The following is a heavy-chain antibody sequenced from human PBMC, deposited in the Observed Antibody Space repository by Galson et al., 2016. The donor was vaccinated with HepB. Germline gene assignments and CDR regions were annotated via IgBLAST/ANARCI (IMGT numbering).Heavy chain of an antibody. Sequence: SLRLSCAASGFSFSLYAMHWVRQAPGKGLEWVSIISYHGTNKYYADSVEGRFTISRDNSKNTLYLQMNSLRSEDTAVYYCARDRGQLYLRDAFDIWDQGTMVTVSS. D-gene: IGHD1-1*01. CDR3: ARDRGQLYLRDAFDI. CDR2: ISYHGTNK. CDR1: GFSFSLYA. V-gene: IGHV3-30-3*01. J-gene: IGHJ3*02.